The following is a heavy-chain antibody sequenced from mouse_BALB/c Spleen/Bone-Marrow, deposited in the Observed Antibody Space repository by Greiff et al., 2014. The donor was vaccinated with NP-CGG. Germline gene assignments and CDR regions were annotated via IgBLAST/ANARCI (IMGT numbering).Heavy chain of an antibody. V-gene: IGHV2-9*02. D-gene: IGHD2-10*02. CDR1: GFSLTSFG. CDR2: IWAGGST. J-gene: IGHJ4*01. CDR3: ARYGNYEDAMDY. Sequence: QVQLQQPGPGLVAPSQSLSITCTVSGFSLTSFGVHWVRQPPGKGLEWLGVIWAGGSTNYNSALMPRLSISKDNSKSQVFLKMNSLQTDDTAMYYCARYGNYEDAMDYWGQGTSVTVSS.